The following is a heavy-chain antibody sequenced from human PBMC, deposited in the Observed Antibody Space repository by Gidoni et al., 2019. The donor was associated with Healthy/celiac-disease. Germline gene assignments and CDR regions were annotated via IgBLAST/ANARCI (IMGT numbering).Heavy chain of an antibody. CDR2: INHRGST. V-gene: IGHV4-34*01. Sequence: QVQLQQWGAGLLKPSETLSLTCAVYGGSFSGYYWSWIRQPPGKGLEWIGEINHRGSTNYNPSLKSRVTISVDTSKNQFSLKLSSVTAADTAVYYCARGSDGDYGDYVAFGWYFDLWGRGTLVTVSS. J-gene: IGHJ2*01. CDR3: ARGSDGDYGDYVAFGWYFDL. D-gene: IGHD4-17*01. CDR1: GGSFSGYY.